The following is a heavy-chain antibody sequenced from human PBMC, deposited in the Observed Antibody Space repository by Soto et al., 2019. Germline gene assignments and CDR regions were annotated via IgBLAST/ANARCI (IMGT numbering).Heavy chain of an antibody. J-gene: IGHJ2*01. CDR2: ISSLGDST. CDR1: GFMFNSYA. Sequence: EVQLVESGGGLVQPGGSLRLSCAASGFMFNSYAMHWVRQAPGKGLEYVSAISSLGDSTFYANSVKDRFTISRDNSKNTLYLQTVSLRVEDMAVYYCSRRTPGWYFDLWGRGTLVTVSS. V-gene: IGHV3-64*01. D-gene: IGHD2-15*01. CDR3: SRRTPGWYFDL.